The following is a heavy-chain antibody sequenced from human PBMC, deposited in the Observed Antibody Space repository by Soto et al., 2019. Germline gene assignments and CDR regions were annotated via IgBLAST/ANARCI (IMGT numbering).Heavy chain of an antibody. Sequence: SETLSLTCTVSGGSISSYYWSWIRQPPGKGLEWIGDIYYSGSTNYNPSLKSRVTISVDKSKNQFSLKLSSVTAADTAVYYCARAAMGGSSWPFDYWGQGTLVTVSS. V-gene: IGHV4-59*12. CDR3: ARAAMGGSSWPFDY. D-gene: IGHD6-13*01. CDR1: GGSISSYY. CDR2: IYYSGST. J-gene: IGHJ4*02.